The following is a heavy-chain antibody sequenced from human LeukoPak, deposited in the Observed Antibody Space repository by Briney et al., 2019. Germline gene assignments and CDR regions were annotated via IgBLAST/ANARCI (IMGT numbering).Heavy chain of an antibody. D-gene: IGHD2-15*01. CDR1: GFTFDGYA. V-gene: IGHV3-9*01. CDR3: AKDMRNIVVTPTIDY. Sequence: PGGSLRLSCAASGFTFDGYAMHWVRQAPGKGLEWVSGISWNSGSIGYADSVKGRFTISRDNAKNSLYLQMNSLRAEDTALYYCAKDMRNIVVTPTIDYWGQGTLVTVSS. CDR2: ISWNSGSI. J-gene: IGHJ4*02.